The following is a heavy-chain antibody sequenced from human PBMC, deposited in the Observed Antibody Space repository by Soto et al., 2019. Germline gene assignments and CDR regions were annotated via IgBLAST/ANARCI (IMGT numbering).Heavy chain of an antibody. CDR3: TRQPSGWFGFDH. Sequence: PGGSLRLSCAGSGFTFSSNWMPWVRQAPGKGLVWVARLNSDGTDENYADSVKGRFTISRDNAKNTLYLQMNSLKAEDTAVYYCTRQPSGWFGFDHWGQGTLVTRPS. J-gene: IGHJ5*01. D-gene: IGHD6-19*01. CDR2: LNSDGTDE. V-gene: IGHV3-74*01. CDR1: GFTFSSNW.